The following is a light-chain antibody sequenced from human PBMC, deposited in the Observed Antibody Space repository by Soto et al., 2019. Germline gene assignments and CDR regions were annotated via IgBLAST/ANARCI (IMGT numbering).Light chain of an antibody. CDR3: AAWDDSLKAYL. CDR1: SSNIGTNF. CDR2: SND. J-gene: IGLJ1*01. V-gene: IGLV1-44*01. Sequence: QLVLTQPPSASGTPGQRVTISCSGSSSNIGTNFVNWYRQPPGTAPKLLIFSNDQRPSGVPDRFSASKSGTSASLAISGLQSEDEADYYCAAWDDSLKAYLFGTATKLTVL.